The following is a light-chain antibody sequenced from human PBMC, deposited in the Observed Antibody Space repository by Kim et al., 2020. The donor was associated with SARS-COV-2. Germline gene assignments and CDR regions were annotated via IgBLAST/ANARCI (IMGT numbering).Light chain of an antibody. V-gene: IGLV3-21*01. CDR2: YDS. CDR1: NIGGHS. CDR3: QVWDTDTDDYV. J-gene: IGLJ1*01. Sequence: APGQTARITCGGNNIGGHSVHWYQLKPGQAPVLVIYYDSDRPSGIPERFSGSKAATTATLTISRVEAGDEADYYCQVWDTDTDDYVFGTGTKVTVL.